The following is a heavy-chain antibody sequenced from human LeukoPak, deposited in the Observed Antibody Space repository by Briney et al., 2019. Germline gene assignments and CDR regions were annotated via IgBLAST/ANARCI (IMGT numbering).Heavy chain of an antibody. CDR2: MNPNSGNT. CDR1: GYTFTSYD. Sequence: GASVTVSCKASGYTFTSYDINWVRQATGQGLEWMGWMNPNSGNTGYAQKFQGRVTITRNTSISTAYMELSSLRSEDTAVYYCARNLAARHYYHMDVWGKGTTVTVSS. V-gene: IGHV1-8*03. D-gene: IGHD6-6*01. J-gene: IGHJ6*03. CDR3: ARNLAARHYYHMDV.